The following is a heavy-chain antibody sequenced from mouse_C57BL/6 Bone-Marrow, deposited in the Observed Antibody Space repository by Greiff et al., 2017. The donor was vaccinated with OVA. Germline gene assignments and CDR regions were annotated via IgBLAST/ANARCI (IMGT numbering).Heavy chain of an antibody. D-gene: IGHD3-2*02. V-gene: IGHV1-64*01. J-gene: IGHJ2*01. Sequence: QVQLQQPGAELVKPGASVKLSCKASGYTFTSYRMHWVKQRPGQGLEWIGMIHPNSGSTNYNEKFKSKATLTVDTSSSTAYMQRSSLTSEDSAVYYCARSGQLRPVDYWGQGTTLTVSS. CDR3: ARSGQLRPVDY. CDR1: GYTFTSYR. CDR2: IHPNSGST.